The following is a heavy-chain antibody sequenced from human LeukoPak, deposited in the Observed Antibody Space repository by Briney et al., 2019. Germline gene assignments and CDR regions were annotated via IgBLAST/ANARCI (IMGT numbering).Heavy chain of an antibody. CDR3: ARGLVLGYCSGGSCYLY. J-gene: IGHJ4*02. Sequence: ASVKVSCKASGYTFTGYYMHWVRQAPGQGLEWMGRINPNSGGTNYAQKFQGSVTMTRDTSISTAYMELSRLRSDDTAVYYCARGLVLGYCSGGSCYLYWGQGTLVTVSS. V-gene: IGHV1-2*06. CDR2: INPNSGGT. CDR1: GYTFTGYY. D-gene: IGHD2-15*01.